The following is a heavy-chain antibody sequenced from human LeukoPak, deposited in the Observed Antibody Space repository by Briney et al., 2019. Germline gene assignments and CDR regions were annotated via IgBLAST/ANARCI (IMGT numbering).Heavy chain of an antibody. J-gene: IGHJ4*02. V-gene: IGHV3-23*01. CDR1: GISLSNYG. D-gene: IGHD3-22*01. CDR3: AKRGVVIRVILVGFHKEAYYFDS. CDR2: ISGSGGST. Sequence: GGSLRLSCAVSGISLSNYGMSWVRQAPGKGLEWVAGISGSGGSTNYADSVKGRFTISRDNPKNTLYLQMNRLRAGDTAVYFCAKRGVVIRVILVGFHKEAYYFDSWGQGALVTVSS.